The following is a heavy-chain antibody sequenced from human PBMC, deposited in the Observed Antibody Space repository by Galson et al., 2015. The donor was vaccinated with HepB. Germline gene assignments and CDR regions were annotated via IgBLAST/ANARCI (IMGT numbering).Heavy chain of an antibody. V-gene: IGHV3-30*18. J-gene: IGHJ6*02. D-gene: IGHD6-6*01. CDR2: ISYDGSNE. CDR3: AKGVKIAARRGYYYGMDV. CDR1: GSIFSSYG. Sequence: SLRLSCAASGSIFSSYGMHWVRQAPGKGLEWVAVISYDGSNEYYADSVKGRFTISRDNSKNTLYLQMSSLRAEDTAVYYCAKGVKIAARRGYYYGMDVWGQGTTVTVSS.